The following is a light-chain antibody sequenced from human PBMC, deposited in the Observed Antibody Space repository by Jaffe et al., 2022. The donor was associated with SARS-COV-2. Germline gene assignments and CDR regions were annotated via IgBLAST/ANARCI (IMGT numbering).Light chain of an antibody. V-gene: IGKV2-30*01. CDR3: MQGTHWPWT. CDR2: AVS. CDR1: QSLVNTDGNTW. Sequence: DVVMIQSPLSLPVTLGQPASISCRSSQSLVNTDGNTWLNWFQQRPGQSPRRLIYAVSNRDSGVPDRFSGSGSGTDFTLKIDRVEAEDVGVYYCMQGTHWPWTFGQGTKVEIK. J-gene: IGKJ1*01.